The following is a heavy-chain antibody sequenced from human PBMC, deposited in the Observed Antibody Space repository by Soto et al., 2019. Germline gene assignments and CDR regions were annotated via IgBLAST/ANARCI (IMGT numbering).Heavy chain of an antibody. D-gene: IGHD1-1*01. CDR3: AKNGQPPYYYYGLDV. CDR2: ISGYNGDT. J-gene: IGHJ6*02. V-gene: IGHV1-18*01. Sequence: QGQLVQSGGEVKKPGASVKVSCKTSGYTFSRYGISWVRQAPGQGLEWMGWISGYNGDTNYARKFQGRVTMTIDTSXPTAYMELRSLTSADTAVYYCAKNGQPPYYYYGLDVWRQGTTVTVSS. CDR1: GYTFSRYG.